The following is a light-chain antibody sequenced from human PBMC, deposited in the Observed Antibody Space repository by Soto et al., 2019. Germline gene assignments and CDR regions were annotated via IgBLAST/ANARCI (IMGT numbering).Light chain of an antibody. J-gene: IGLJ3*02. CDR3: SSYKFSTTLRV. CDR1: TNDIGSYNY. CDR2: EVT. Sequence: QSVLTQPASVSGSPGQSITLSCAGTTNDIGSYNYVSWFQQHPGKAPKLIIYEVTHRPSGIFTRFSGSKSGNTASLTISGLQAEDEAVYYCSSYKFSTTLRVFGGGTKLTVL. V-gene: IGLV2-14*01.